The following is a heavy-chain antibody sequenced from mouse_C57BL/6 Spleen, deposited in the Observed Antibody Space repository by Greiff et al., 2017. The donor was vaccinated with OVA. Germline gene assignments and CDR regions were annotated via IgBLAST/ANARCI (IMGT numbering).Heavy chain of an antibody. J-gene: IGHJ1*03. CDR3: ARDDGYPWYFDV. CDR2: IDPSDSET. D-gene: IGHD2-3*01. V-gene: IGHV1-52*01. Sequence: QVQLLQPGAELVRPGSSVKLSCKASGYTFTSSWMHWVKQRPIQGLEWIGNIDPSDSETPSHQTFPDKATLTVDKSSSTAYMQLSSLTSADSAVYDCARDDGYPWYFDVWGTGTTVTVSS. CDR1: GYTFTSSW.